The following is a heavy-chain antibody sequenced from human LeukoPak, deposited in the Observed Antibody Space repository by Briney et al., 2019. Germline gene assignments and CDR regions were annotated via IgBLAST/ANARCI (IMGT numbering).Heavy chain of an antibody. CDR2: ITTSGNNL. CDR3: ARGGSIRGLINWYFDL. V-gene: IGHV3-21*01. CDR1: GFTFSNFP. J-gene: IGHJ2*01. D-gene: IGHD3/OR15-3a*01. Sequence: PGGSLRLSCAASGFTFSNFPMNWVRQAPGKGLEWVSSITTSGNNLYYADSTQGRFTIFRDNAKNSLYLRIKSLRDEDTAVSYCARGGSIRGLINWYFDLWGRGTLVTVSS.